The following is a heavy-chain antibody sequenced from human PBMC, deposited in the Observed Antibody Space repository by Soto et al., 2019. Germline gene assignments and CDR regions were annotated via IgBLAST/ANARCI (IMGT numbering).Heavy chain of an antibody. CDR3: ARDTLGAARIYNWFDP. CDR2: IYHSGST. J-gene: IGHJ5*02. Sequence: SETLSLTCAVSGYSISSGHYWGWIRQPPGKGLEWIGSIYHSGSTYYNPSLKSRVTISVDTSKNQFSLKLSSVTAADTAVYYCARDTLGAARIYNWFDPWGQGTLVTVSS. CDR1: GYSISSGHY. D-gene: IGHD6-6*01. V-gene: IGHV4-38-2*02.